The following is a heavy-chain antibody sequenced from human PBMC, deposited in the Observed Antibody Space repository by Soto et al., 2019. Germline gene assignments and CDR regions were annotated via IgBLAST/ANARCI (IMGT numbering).Heavy chain of an antibody. CDR1: GPTLSEFS. CDR2: YVPEDGKT. CDR3: ATGVGWGFIYSLQY. Sequence: QVQLEQSGAKVKKPGASVRVSCKISGPTLSEFSMHWVRQAPGKGLEWMGGYVPEDGKTIYAPKFQDRVIMTEDTSTDTAYMELSSLRSEDTAVYFCATGVGWGFIYSLQYWGQGTPVTVSS. D-gene: IGHD1-26*01. J-gene: IGHJ4*02. V-gene: IGHV1-24*01.